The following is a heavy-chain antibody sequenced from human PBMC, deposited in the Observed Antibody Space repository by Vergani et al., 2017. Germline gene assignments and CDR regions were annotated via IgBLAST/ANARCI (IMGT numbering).Heavy chain of an antibody. CDR2: LNPTTGHT. J-gene: IGHJ5*02. CDR1: VYIFKNYY. D-gene: IGHD2-21*01. CDR3: ARSIGYCAGATCRAYYFDH. Sequence: VHLVQSGPEVRKPGASVTVSCTASVYIFKNYYIHWLRQAPGQAFEWMGILNPTTGHTTSAQKFMGGVDMTRDPSTDTSTRTVQMTLSSLRSEDTAVYYCARSIGYCAGATCRAYYFDHWGQGTQVTVSS. V-gene: IGHV1-46*02.